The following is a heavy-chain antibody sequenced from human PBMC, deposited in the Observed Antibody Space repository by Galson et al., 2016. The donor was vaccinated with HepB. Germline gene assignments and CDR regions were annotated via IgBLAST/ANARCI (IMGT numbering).Heavy chain of an antibody. CDR2: ISIRATTL. CDR1: GFSFSSYA. D-gene: IGHD2-15*01. J-gene: IGHJ3*01. CDR3: ARDGGAFDF. Sequence: SLRLSCAASGFSFSSYAMNWVRQAPGKGPEWASYISIRATTLFYADSVKGRFTVSRDDAKNSLYLQINHLRAEDTAVYHCARDGGAFDFWGQGTMVTVSS. V-gene: IGHV3-48*03.